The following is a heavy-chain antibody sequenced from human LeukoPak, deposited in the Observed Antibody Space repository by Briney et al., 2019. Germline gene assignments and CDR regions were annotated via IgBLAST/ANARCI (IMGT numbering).Heavy chain of an antibody. V-gene: IGHV4-34*01. J-gene: IGHJ3*02. CDR1: GGSFSGYY. Sequence: SETLSLTCAVYGGSFSGYYWSWIREPPGKGLEWNGEINHSGSTNYNPSLKSRVTISVDTSKNQSSLKLSSVTAADTAVYYCARSYSSFDAFDIWGQGTMVTVSS. D-gene: IGHD6-6*01. CDR3: ARSYSSFDAFDI. CDR2: INHSGST.